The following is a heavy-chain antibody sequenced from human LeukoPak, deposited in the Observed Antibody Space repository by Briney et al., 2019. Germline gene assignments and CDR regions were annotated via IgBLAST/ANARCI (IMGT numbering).Heavy chain of an antibody. CDR1: GFTFSDYY. CDR3: ARDSSSWYGGSDDYYGMDV. Sequence: GGSLRLSCAASGFTFSDYYMSWIRQASGKGLEWVSYISSSGSTIYYADSVKGRFTISRDNAKNSLYLQMNSLRAADTAVYYCARDSSSWYGGSDDYYGMDVWGQGTTVTVSS. V-gene: IGHV3-11*01. J-gene: IGHJ6*02. D-gene: IGHD6-13*01. CDR2: ISSSGSTI.